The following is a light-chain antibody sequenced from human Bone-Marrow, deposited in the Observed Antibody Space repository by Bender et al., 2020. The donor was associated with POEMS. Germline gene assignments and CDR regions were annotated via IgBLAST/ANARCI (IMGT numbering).Light chain of an antibody. CDR3: NSYTTTSTLL. Sequence: QSALTQPASVSGSPGQSITISCAGTGSDFVASNHVSWYQQHAGKAPKLVIYEAISPPPVVSSRFSGSKSGNTASPTISGLQADDEADYYCNSYTTTSTLLFGGGTKLTV. J-gene: IGLJ2*01. V-gene: IGLV2-14*01. CDR2: EAI. CDR1: GSDFVASNH.